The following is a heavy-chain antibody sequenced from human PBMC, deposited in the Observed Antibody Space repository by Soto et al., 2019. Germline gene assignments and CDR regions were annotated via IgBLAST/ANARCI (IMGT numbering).Heavy chain of an antibody. J-gene: IGHJ3*02. V-gene: IGHV3-66*01. CDR1: GFTVSSNY. D-gene: IGHD6-19*01. CDR3: EGYSSGWSGADAFDI. CDR2: IYSGGST. Sequence: GGSLRLSCAASGFTVSSNYMSWVRQAPGKGLEWVSVIYSGGSTYYADSVKGRFTISRDNSKNTLYLQMNSLRAEDTAVYYCEGYSSGWSGADAFDIWGQGTMVTVSS.